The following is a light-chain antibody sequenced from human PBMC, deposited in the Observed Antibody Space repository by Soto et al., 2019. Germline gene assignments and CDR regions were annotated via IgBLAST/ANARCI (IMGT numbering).Light chain of an antibody. Sequence: DIEMTQSPSTLSVSPGERATISCRASQGVSSCLAWYQQKPGRAPRLLIYTASTRDTGIPARFSGSGSGTAFTLPISILQSEDFAVYYCQQYDNWPPITFGQGTRLEIK. CDR3: QQYDNWPPIT. J-gene: IGKJ5*01. CDR2: TAS. V-gene: IGKV3-15*01. CDR1: QGVSSC.